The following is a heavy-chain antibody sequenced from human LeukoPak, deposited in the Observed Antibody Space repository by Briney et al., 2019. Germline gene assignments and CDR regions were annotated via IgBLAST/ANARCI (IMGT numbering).Heavy chain of an antibody. CDR2: INHSGST. D-gene: IGHD3-10*01. Sequence: PSETLSLTCAVYGGSFSGYYWSWIRQPPGKGLEWIGEINHSGSTNYNPSLKSRVTISVDTSKNQFSLKLSSVTAADTAVYYCATHYGSGFDYWGQGTLVTVSS. CDR1: GGSFSGYY. V-gene: IGHV4-34*01. J-gene: IGHJ4*02. CDR3: ATHYGSGFDY.